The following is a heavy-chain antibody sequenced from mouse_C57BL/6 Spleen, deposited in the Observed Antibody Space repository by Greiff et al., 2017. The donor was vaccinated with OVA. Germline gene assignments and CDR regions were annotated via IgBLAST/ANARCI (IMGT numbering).Heavy chain of an antibody. Sequence: VQLQQPGAELVMPGASVKLSCKASGYTFTSYWMHWVKQRPGQGLEWIGEIDPSDSSTNYNQKFKGKSTLTVDKSSSTAYMQLSSLTSEDSAVYYCARGGIDGYYVLFDYWGQGTTLTVSS. D-gene: IGHD2-3*01. V-gene: IGHV1-69*01. CDR1: GYTFTSYW. CDR2: IDPSDSST. CDR3: ARGGIDGYYVLFDY. J-gene: IGHJ2*01.